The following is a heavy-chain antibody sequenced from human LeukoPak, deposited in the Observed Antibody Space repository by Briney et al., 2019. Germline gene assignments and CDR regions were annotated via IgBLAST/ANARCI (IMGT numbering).Heavy chain of an antibody. D-gene: IGHD3-22*01. CDR1: GFTFSDYY. Sequence: GGSLRLSCAASGFTFSDYYMSWIRQAPGKGLEWVSYISSSGTTIYYADSVKGRFTISRDNAKNSLYPQMNSLRAEDTAVYYCARGSTNYYDSSGYYPAWGQGTLVTVSS. CDR2: ISSSGTTI. J-gene: IGHJ4*02. CDR3: ARGSTNYYDSSGYYPA. V-gene: IGHV3-11*04.